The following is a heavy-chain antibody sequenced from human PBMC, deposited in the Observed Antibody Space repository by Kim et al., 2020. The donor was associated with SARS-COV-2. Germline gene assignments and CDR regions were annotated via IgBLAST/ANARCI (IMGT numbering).Heavy chain of an antibody. J-gene: IGHJ4*02. V-gene: IGHV7-4-1*02. D-gene: IGHD4-17*01. CDR3: ARGKTESVTTPLTY. CDR1: GYTFTTYA. Sequence: ASVKVSCKASGYTFTTYALSWVRQAPGQGLEWMGWSNTNTGNPTYAQGFTGRFVFSLDTSVSTAYLQISSLKAEDTAVYYCARGKTESVTTPLTYWGQGT. CDR2: SNTNTGNP.